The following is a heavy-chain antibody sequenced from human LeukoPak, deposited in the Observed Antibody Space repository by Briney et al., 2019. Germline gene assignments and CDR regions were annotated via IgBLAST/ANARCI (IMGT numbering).Heavy chain of an antibody. J-gene: IGHJ4*02. CDR1: GFSFSSYE. V-gene: IGHV3-48*03. CDR2: ISSSGSTI. Sequence: SGGSLRLSCAASGFSFSSYEMNWVRQAPGKGLEWVSYISSSGSTIYYADSVKGRFTISRDNDKNSLYLQMNSLRAEDTAVYYCARGIQLWFVLDYWGQGTLVTVSS. D-gene: IGHD5-18*01. CDR3: ARGIQLWFVLDY.